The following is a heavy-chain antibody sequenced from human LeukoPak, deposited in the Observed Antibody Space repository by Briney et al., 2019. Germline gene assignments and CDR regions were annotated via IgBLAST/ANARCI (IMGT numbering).Heavy chain of an antibody. Sequence: GSLRLSCAASGFTFSSYGMTWVRQAPGKGLEWVANIKQDGSEKYYVDSVKGRFTISRDNAKNSLYLQMNSLRAEDTAVYYCARRDGYNYFYYYYYMDVWGKGTTVTVSS. D-gene: IGHD5-24*01. V-gene: IGHV3-7*01. CDR2: IKQDGSEK. J-gene: IGHJ6*03. CDR1: GFTFSSYG. CDR3: ARRDGYNYFYYYYYMDV.